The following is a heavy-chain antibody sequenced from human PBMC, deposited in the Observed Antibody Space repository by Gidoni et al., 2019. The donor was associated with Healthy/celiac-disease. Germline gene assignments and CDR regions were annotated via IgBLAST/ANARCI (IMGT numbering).Heavy chain of an antibody. D-gene: IGHD3-10*01. V-gene: IGHV1-69*01. CDR1: GGTFSSDA. J-gene: IGHJ4*02. CDR2: IIPIFGTA. Sequence: QVQLVQSGAEVKKPGSSVKVSCKASGGTFSSDAISWVRQAPGQGLQWMGGIIPIFGTANYAQKFQGRVTITADESTSTAYMELSSLRSEDTAVYYCATPAGYGSGSYSFDYWGQGTLVTVSS. CDR3: ATPAGYGSGSYSFDY.